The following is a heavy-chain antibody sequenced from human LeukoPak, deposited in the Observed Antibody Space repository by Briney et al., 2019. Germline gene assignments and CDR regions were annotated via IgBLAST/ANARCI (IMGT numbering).Heavy chain of an antibody. D-gene: IGHD3-22*01. V-gene: IGHV4-59*01. CDR3: VQDSSGYYY. J-gene: IGHJ4*02. CDR2: IYYSGST. Sequence: SETLSLTCTVSGGSISSYYWSWIRQPPGTGLEWIWYIYYSGSTNYNPSLKSRATISVDTSKNQFSLKLSSVTAADTAVYYCVQDSSGYYYWGQGTLVTVSS. CDR1: GGSISSYY.